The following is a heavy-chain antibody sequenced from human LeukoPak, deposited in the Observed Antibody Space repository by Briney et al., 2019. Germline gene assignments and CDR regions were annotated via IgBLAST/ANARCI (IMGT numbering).Heavy chain of an antibody. CDR3: ARARGSYGYYFDN. Sequence: GGSLRLSCAASGFTFSSYGMHWVRQAPGKGLEWVAFIRYDGSNKYYADSVKGRFTISRDNSKNTLYLQMNSLRAEDTAVYYCARARGSYGYYFDNWGQGTLVAVSS. V-gene: IGHV3-30*02. J-gene: IGHJ4*02. CDR2: IRYDGSNK. D-gene: IGHD1-26*01. CDR1: GFTFSSYG.